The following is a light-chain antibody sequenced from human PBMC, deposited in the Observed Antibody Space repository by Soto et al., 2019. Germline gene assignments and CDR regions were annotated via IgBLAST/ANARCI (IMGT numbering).Light chain of an antibody. CDR3: QSYDTSLSGFYV. J-gene: IGLJ1*01. CDR1: SSNIGAGYD. Sequence: QSVLTQPPSVSGAPGQRVTISCTGSSSNIGAGYDVHWYQQLPGTAPKLLIYGNNNRPSGVPDRLSGSKSGTSASLAITGLRAEDEADYYCQSYDTSLSGFYVFGTGTKVTVL. CDR2: GNN. V-gene: IGLV1-40*01.